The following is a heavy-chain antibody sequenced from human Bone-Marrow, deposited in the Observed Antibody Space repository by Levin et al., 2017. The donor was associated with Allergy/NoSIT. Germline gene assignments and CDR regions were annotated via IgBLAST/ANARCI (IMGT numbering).Heavy chain of an antibody. CDR2: IYSGGST. Sequence: GESLKISCAASGFTVSTHYMTWVRQAPGKGLEWVSVIYSGGSTFYADSVKGRFAISRDNSKNTLFLQMTGLRAEDTAVYYCARASMAAGGYYFDYWGQGTLVTVSS. J-gene: IGHJ4*02. V-gene: IGHV3-53*01. CDR1: GFTVSTHY. CDR3: ARASMAAGGYYFDY. D-gene: IGHD5-12*01.